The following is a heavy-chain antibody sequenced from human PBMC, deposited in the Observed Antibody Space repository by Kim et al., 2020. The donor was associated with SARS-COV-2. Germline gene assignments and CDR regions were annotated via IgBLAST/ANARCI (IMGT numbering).Heavy chain of an antibody. V-gene: IGHV4-34*01. CDR2: INHSGST. D-gene: IGHD3-3*01. J-gene: IGHJ3*02. CDR1: GGSFSGYY. Sequence: SETLSLTCAVYGGSFSGYYWSWIRQPPGKGLEWIGEINHSGSTNYNPSLKSRVTISVDTSKNQFSLKLSSVTAADTAVYYCARVHRLWMIGVVIVRWAAFDIWGQGTMVTVSS. CDR3: ARVHRLWMIGVVIVRWAAFDI.